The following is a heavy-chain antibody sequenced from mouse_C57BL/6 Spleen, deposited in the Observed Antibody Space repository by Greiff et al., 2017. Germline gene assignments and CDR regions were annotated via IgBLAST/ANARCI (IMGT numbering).Heavy chain of an antibody. J-gene: IGHJ3*01. V-gene: IGHV1-54*01. CDR2: INPGSGGT. D-gene: IGHD2-5*01. CDR1: GYAFTNYL. Sequence: VKLMESGAELVRPGTSVKVSCKASGYAFTNYLIEWVKQRPGQGLEWIGVINPGSGGTNYNEKFKGKATLTADKSSSTAYMQLSSLTSEDSAVYFCARIGSNYEGFAYWGQGTLVTVSA. CDR3: ARIGSNYEGFAY.